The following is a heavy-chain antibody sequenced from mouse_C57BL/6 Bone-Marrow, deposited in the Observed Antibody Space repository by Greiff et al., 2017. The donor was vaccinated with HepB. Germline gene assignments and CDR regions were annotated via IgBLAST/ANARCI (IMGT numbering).Heavy chain of an antibody. J-gene: IGHJ3*01. CDR3: TRANWEGAWFAY. Sequence: EVQVVESGGGLVQPGGSMKLSCAASGFTFSDAWMDWVRQSPEKGLEWVAEIRNKANNHATYYAESVKGRFTISRDDSKSSVYLQMNSLRAEDTGIYYCTRANWEGAWFAYWGQGTLVTVSA. D-gene: IGHD4-1*01. CDR2: IRNKANNHAT. CDR1: GFTFSDAW. V-gene: IGHV6-6*01.